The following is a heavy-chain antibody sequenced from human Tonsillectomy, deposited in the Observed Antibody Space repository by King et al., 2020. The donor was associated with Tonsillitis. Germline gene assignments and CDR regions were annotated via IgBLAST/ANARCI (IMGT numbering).Heavy chain of an antibody. V-gene: IGHV4-39*01. D-gene: IGHD5-18*01. CDR2: IYFSGYT. CDR1: GDSISSNSYY. CDR3: ARAVGYGPLYYFDY. J-gene: IGHJ4*02. Sequence: LQLQESGPGLVKPSETLSLTCTVSGDSISSNSYYWGWIRQPPGKGLEWIASIYFSGYTYYNPSLKSRVTISVDTSKSQFSLKLSSLTAADTAVYYCARAVGYGPLYYFDYWGQGALVTVSS.